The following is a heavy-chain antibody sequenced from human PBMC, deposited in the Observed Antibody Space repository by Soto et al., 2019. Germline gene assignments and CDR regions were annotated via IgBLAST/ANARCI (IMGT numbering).Heavy chain of an antibody. CDR2: IYHSGST. D-gene: IGHD2-2*01. Sequence: PSETLSLTCAVSGYSISSGYYWGWIRQPPGKGLEWIGSIYHSGSTYYNPSLKSRVTISVDTSKNQFSLKLSSVTAADTAVYYCARDLVRVPAAMGPDWFDPWGQGTLVTVSS. J-gene: IGHJ5*02. V-gene: IGHV4-38-2*02. CDR3: ARDLVRVPAAMGPDWFDP. CDR1: GYSISSGYY.